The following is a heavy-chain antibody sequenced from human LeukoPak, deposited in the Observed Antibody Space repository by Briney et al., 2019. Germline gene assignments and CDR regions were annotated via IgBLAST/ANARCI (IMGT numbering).Heavy chain of an antibody. Sequence: PSETLSLTCAVYGGSFSGYYWSWIRQPPRKGLEWIGEINHSGSTNYNPSLKSRVTVSVDTSKNQFSLKLSSVPAADTAVYYCARVGGWYYNYWGQGTLVTVSS. CDR1: GGSFSGYY. J-gene: IGHJ4*02. CDR3: ARVGGWYYNY. V-gene: IGHV4-34*01. D-gene: IGHD6-19*01. CDR2: INHSGST.